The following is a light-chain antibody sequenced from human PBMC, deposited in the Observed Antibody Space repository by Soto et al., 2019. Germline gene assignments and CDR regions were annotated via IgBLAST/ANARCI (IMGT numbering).Light chain of an antibody. CDR2: GAS. CDR3: QNYGGTPIN. Sequence: PGGRATLSCRASQSVSRRLAWYQHRPGQSPRLLMSGASMRASGVPVRFSGSGSGTSFTLTISRLEPEDFAIYYCQNYGGTPINCGLGKRREIK. V-gene: IGKV3-20*01. J-gene: IGKJ5*01. CDR1: QSVSRR.